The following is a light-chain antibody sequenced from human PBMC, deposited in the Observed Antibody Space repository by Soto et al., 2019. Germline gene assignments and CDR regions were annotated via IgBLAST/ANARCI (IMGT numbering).Light chain of an antibody. J-gene: IGKJ2*01. Sequence: EIVLTQSPGTLSLSPGERATLSCRASQSISSSYLAWYQQKPDQAPRLLIYAASSRATGIPDRFSGSGSGTDFTLTISRLEPEDFAVYYCQQYGSSSYTFGQGTQLEIQ. CDR1: QSISSSY. V-gene: IGKV3-20*01. CDR3: QQYGSSSYT. CDR2: AAS.